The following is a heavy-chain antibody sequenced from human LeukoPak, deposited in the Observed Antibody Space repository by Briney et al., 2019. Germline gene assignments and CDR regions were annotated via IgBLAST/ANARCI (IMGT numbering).Heavy chain of an antibody. D-gene: IGHD3-22*01. Sequence: GGSLRLSCAASGFTFSSYGMHWVRQAPGKGLEWVAFIRYDGSNKYYADSVKGRFTISRDNSKNTLYLQMNSLRAEDTAVYYCAKDPTLNYYYDSGGPWVHWGQGTLVTVSS. CDR1: GFTFSSYG. V-gene: IGHV3-30*02. CDR2: IRYDGSNK. CDR3: AKDPTLNYYYDSGGPWVH. J-gene: IGHJ4*02.